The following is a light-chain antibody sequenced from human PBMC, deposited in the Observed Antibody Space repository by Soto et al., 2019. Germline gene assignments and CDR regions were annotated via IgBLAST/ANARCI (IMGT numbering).Light chain of an antibody. J-gene: IGLJ3*02. CDR1: SSNIGGNY. CDR3: GTWDSSLSAVV. V-gene: IGLV1-51*01. CDR2: DTN. Sequence: QSVLTQPPSVSAAPGQTVTISCSGSSSNIGGNYVSWYQQLPGTAPKLLIYDTNQRPSEIPDRFSASKSGASATLGITGLQTGDEGDYYCGTWDSSLSAVVFGGGTKVTVL.